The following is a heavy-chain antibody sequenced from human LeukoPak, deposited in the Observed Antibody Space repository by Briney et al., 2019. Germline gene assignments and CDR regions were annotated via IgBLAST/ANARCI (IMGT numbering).Heavy chain of an antibody. J-gene: IGHJ5*02. D-gene: IGHD3-10*01. CDR3: ARDLGSGWFDP. CDR2: IHTSVT. V-gene: IGHV4-4*07. CDR1: VDSISSHY. Sequence: SETLSLTCTVSVDSISSHYWSWIRQPAGKGLEWVGRIHTSVTNYNPSLKSRVTMSVDTSKNQFSLKLSSVTAADTAVYYCARDLGSGWFDPWGQGTLVTVSS.